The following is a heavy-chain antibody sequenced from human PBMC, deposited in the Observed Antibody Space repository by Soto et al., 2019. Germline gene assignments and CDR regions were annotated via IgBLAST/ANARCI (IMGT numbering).Heavy chain of an antibody. D-gene: IGHD3-10*01. Sequence: QMQLQESGPGLVKPSQTLSLTCTVSGGSISSGGYYWSWIRQHPGKGLEWIGYIYYSGSTYYNPSLKSRVTISVDTSKNQFSLKLSSVTAADTAVYYCARDGITMVRGVNDDAFDIWGQGTMVTVSS. CDR2: IYYSGST. CDR1: GGSISSGGYY. J-gene: IGHJ3*02. V-gene: IGHV4-31*03. CDR3: ARDGITMVRGVNDDAFDI.